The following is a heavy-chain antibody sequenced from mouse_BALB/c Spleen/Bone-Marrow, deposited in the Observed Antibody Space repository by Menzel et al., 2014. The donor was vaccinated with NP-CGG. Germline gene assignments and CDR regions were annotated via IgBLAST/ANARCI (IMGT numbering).Heavy chain of an antibody. CDR2: INPGSGGT. CDR1: GYAFTNYL. Sequence: VQLQQSGAELVRPGTSVKVSCKASGYAFTNYLIEWVKQRPGQGLEWIGAINPGSGGTNYNEKFKGKATLTADKSSSAAYMQLSSLTSDDSAVYFCARDGDYDEGYAMDYWGQGTSVTVSS. V-gene: IGHV1-54*01. CDR3: ARDGDYDEGYAMDY. D-gene: IGHD2-4*01. J-gene: IGHJ4*01.